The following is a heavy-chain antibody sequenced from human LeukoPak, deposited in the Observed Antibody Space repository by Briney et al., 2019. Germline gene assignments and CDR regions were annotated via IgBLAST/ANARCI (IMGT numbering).Heavy chain of an antibody. Sequence: KPSETLSLTCAVYGGSFSGYYWSWIRQPPGKGLEWIGEINHSGSTNYNPSLKGRVTISVDTSKNQFSLKLSSVTAADTAVYYCARVFYGSGRFDYWGQGTLVTVSS. CDR2: INHSGST. D-gene: IGHD3-10*01. V-gene: IGHV4-34*01. CDR1: GGSFSGYY. CDR3: ARVFYGSGRFDY. J-gene: IGHJ4*02.